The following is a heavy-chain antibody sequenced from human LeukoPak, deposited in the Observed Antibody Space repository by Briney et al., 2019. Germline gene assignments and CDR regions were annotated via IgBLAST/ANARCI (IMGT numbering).Heavy chain of an antibody. CDR1: GGSISSYY. V-gene: IGHV4-59*01. J-gene: IGHJ3*02. CDR3: AGAYLEWSAFDI. CDR2: IYYSGST. Sequence: PSETLSLTCNVSGGSISSYYWSWLRQSPGKGLEWIGYIYYSGSTNYNPSLKSRVTISVDTSKNQFSLRLSSVTAADTAVYYCAGAYLEWSAFDIWGQGTVVTVSS. D-gene: IGHD3-3*01.